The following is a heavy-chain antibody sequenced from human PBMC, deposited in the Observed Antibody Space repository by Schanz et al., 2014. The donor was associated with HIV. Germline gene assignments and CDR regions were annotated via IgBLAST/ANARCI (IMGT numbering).Heavy chain of an antibody. CDR2: ITDDGGRT. CDR3: AKDLRHTSGPFDY. CDR1: GFTFSTYA. D-gene: IGHD6-19*01. Sequence: EVQLLESGGGLVQPGGSLRLSCAASGFTFSTYAMNWVRQAPGEGLEWVSSITDDGGRTDYADSVKGRFIISRDNSKNTLYLQMSYLKDEDTAVYYCAKDLRHTSGPFDYRGQGTLVTVSS. V-gene: IGHV3-23*01. J-gene: IGHJ4*02.